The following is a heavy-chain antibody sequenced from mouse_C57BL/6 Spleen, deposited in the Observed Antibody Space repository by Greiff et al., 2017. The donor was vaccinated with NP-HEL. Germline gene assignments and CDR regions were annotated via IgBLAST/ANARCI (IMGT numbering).Heavy chain of an antibody. CDR3: TYYYGSSQYYFDY. V-gene: IGHV6-3*01. CDR1: GFTFSNYW. Sequence: DVMLVESGGGLVQPGGSMKLSCVASGFTFSNYWMNWVRQSPEKGLEWVAQIRLKSDNYATHYAESVKGRFTISRDDSKSSVYLQMNNLRAEDTGIYYCTYYYGSSQYYFDYWGQGTTLTVSS. D-gene: IGHD1-1*01. J-gene: IGHJ2*01. CDR2: IRLKSDNYAT.